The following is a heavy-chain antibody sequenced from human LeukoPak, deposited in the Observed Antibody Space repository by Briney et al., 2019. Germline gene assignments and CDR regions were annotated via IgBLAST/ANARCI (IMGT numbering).Heavy chain of an antibody. V-gene: IGHV4-39*01. Sequence: SETLSLTCTVSGGSISSSSYYWGWIRQPPGKGLEWIGSIYYSGSTYYNPSLKSRVTISVDTSKNQFSLKLSSVTAADTAVYYCARVLFGWELLSFYFDYWGQGTLVTVSS. CDR1: GGSISSSSYY. J-gene: IGHJ4*02. CDR2: IYYSGST. D-gene: IGHD1-26*01. CDR3: ARVLFGWELLSFYFDY.